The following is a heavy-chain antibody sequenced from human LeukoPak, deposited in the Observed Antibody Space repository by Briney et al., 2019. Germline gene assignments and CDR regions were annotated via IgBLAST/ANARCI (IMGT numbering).Heavy chain of an antibody. D-gene: IGHD6-19*01. CDR3: ARDTPRAVAGTRLRGNDAFDI. J-gene: IGHJ3*02. CDR1: GFTFSSYS. V-gene: IGHV3-21*01. CDR2: ISSSSSYI. Sequence: GGSLRLSCAASGFTFSSYSRNGVRQAPGKGLEWVSSISSSSSYIYYADSVKGRFTISRDNAKNSLYLQMNSLRAEDTAVYYCARDTPRAVAGTRLRGNDAFDIWGQGTMVTVSS.